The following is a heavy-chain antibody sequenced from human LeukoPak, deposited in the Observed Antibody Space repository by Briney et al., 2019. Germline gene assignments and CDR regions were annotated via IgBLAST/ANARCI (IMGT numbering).Heavy chain of an antibody. J-gene: IGHJ4*02. CDR3: AKGSYYDSSGSFYFDY. V-gene: IGHV3-23*01. CDR2: ISGSGDNT. Sequence: GGSLRLSCVASGFSFSTYAMSWVRQAPGKGLEWVSGISGSGDNTYYADSVKGRFTISRDNSKNTLYVQVNSLGTEDTAAYYCAKGSYYDSSGSFYFDYWGQGTLVTVSS. CDR1: GFSFSTYA. D-gene: IGHD3-22*01.